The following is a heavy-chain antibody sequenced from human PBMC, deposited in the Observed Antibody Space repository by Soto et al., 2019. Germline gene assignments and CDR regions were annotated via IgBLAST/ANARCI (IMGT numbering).Heavy chain of an antibody. CDR1: GVSVSSYTW. Sequence: QVHLQESGPGLVKPSGTLSLTCAVSGVSVSSYTWWSWVRQAPGKGLEWIGEIYHSGSPNYNPSLKSRISISDDKSKNHLSLKLTSVTAADTAVYYCARGQFILDSWGQGTLVTVSS. CDR3: ARGQFILDS. D-gene: IGHD2-21*01. J-gene: IGHJ4*02. CDR2: IYHSGSP. V-gene: IGHV4-4*02.